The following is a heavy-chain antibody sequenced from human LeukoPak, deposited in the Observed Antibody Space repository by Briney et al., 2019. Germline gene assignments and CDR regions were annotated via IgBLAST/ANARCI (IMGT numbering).Heavy chain of an antibody. V-gene: IGHV4-61*02. D-gene: IGHD1-26*01. Sequence: PSETLSLTCTVSGGSISSGSYYWSWIRQPAGKGLEWIGRIYTSGSTNYNPSLKSRVTISEDTSKNQFSLKLSSVTAADTAVYYCARAKWELQFDYWGQGTLVTVSS. CDR1: GGSISSGSYY. CDR3: ARAKWELQFDY. J-gene: IGHJ4*02. CDR2: IYTSGST.